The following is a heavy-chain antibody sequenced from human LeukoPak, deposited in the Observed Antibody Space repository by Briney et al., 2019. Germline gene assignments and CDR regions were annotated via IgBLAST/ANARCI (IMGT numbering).Heavy chain of an antibody. CDR3: ARQRSKYYYENY. J-gene: IGHJ4*02. V-gene: IGHV4-39*01. CDR1: GGSISNSSYY. Sequence: SETLSLTCSVSGGSISNSSYYWGWIRQPPGKGLEWIGTIYYSGSTYHNPSLKSRVIISVDTSKNQFSLKLSSVTAADTAVYYCARQRSKYYYENYWGQGTLVTVSS. CDR2: IYYSGST. D-gene: IGHD3-22*01.